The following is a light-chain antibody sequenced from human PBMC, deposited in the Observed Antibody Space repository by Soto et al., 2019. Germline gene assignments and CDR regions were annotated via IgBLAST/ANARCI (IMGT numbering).Light chain of an antibody. CDR3: QQYGSSPT. CDR2: GAS. J-gene: IGKJ5*01. Sequence: EIVLTQSPGTLSLSPGERATLSCRASQSVSSSYLAWYQQKPGQAPRLLIYGASSRATGIPDRFSGSGSGTDFTLTISRLXPXDXXVXXXQQYGSSPTFGQGTRLEIK. V-gene: IGKV3-20*01. CDR1: QSVSSSY.